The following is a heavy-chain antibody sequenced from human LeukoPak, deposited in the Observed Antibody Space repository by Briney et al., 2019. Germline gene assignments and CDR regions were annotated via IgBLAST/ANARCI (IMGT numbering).Heavy chain of an antibody. CDR1: GFTFGDYA. CDR2: IRSKAYGGTT. CDR3: TRAMGPGSQFGYYGMDV. Sequence: GGSLRLSCTASGFTFGDYAMSWFRQAPGKGLEWVGFIRSKAYGGTTEYAASVKGRFTISRDDSKSIAYLQMNSLKTEDTAVYYCTRAMGPGSQFGYYGMDVWGQGTTVTVSS. D-gene: IGHD3-10*01. J-gene: IGHJ6*02. V-gene: IGHV3-49*03.